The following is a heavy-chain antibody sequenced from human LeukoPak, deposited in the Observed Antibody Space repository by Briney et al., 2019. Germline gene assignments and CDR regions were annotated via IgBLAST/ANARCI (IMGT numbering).Heavy chain of an antibody. Sequence: GGPLRLSCSASGSTFSSYAMLCVRQAPGKGLEYVSGISINGGSTDYADSVKGRFTISRDNSKNTVYLQMSSLRAEDTAVYYCVKESRVVRGVIMDAFDMWGQGTMVTVSS. V-gene: IGHV3-64D*06. J-gene: IGHJ3*02. CDR2: ISINGGST. CDR1: GSTFSSYA. CDR3: VKESRVVRGVIMDAFDM. D-gene: IGHD3-10*01.